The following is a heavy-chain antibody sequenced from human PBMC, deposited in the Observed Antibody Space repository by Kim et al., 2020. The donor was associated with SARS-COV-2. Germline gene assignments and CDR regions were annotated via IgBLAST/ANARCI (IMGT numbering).Heavy chain of an antibody. D-gene: IGHD1-1*01. CDR2: IYYGGST. CDR3: ARQTTSNPGMDV. J-gene: IGHJ6*02. Sequence: SETLSLTCTVSVGSISRGGDYWCWVRQFPGKGLEWIGYIYYGGSTYYNPSLKSRVSISVDTSQNLFSLNLKSVTAADTAVYYCARQTTSNPGMDVWCQGT. CDR1: VGSISRGGDY. V-gene: IGHV4-31*03.